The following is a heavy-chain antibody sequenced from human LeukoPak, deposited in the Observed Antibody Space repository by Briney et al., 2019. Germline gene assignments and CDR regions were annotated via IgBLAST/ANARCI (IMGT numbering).Heavy chain of an antibody. J-gene: IGHJ4*02. Sequence: PGGSLRLSCAASGFTFSSHAMSWVRQAPGKGLEWVSVIYSGGSTYYADSVKGRFTISRDNSKNTLYLQMNSLRAEDTAVYYCASTGYSSGWYEGPDYWGQGTLVTVSS. V-gene: IGHV3-53*01. CDR2: IYSGGST. D-gene: IGHD6-19*01. CDR1: GFTFSSHA. CDR3: ASTGYSSGWYEGPDY.